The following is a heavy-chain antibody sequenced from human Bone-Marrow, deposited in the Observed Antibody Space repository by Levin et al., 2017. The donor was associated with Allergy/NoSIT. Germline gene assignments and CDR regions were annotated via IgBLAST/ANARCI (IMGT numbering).Heavy chain of an antibody. CDR3: ARRFLEWTYNWFDP. Sequence: PGGSLRLSCTVSGGSISSSSYYWGWIRQPPGKGLEWIGSIYYSGSTYYNPSLKSRVTISVDTSKNQFSLKLSSVTAADTAVYYCARRFLEWTYNWFDPWGQGTLVTVSS. CDR2: IYYSGST. D-gene: IGHD3-3*01. V-gene: IGHV4-39*01. CDR1: GGSISSSSYY. J-gene: IGHJ5*02.